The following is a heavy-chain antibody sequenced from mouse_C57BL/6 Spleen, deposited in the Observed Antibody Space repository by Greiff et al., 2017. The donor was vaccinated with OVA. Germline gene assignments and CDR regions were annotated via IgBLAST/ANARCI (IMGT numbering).Heavy chain of an antibody. Sequence: QVQLQQSGAELVKPGASVKISCKASGYAFSSYWMNWVKQRPGKGLEWIGQIYPGDGDTNYNGKFKGKATLTADKSSSTAYMQLSSLTSEDSAVYFCASIYDGYYEGFAYWGQGTLVTVSA. V-gene: IGHV1-80*01. J-gene: IGHJ3*01. D-gene: IGHD2-3*01. CDR1: GYAFSSYW. CDR3: ASIYDGYYEGFAY. CDR2: IYPGDGDT.